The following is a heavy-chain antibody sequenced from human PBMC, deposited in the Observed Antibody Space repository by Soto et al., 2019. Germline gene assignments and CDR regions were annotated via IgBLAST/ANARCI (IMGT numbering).Heavy chain of an antibody. D-gene: IGHD2-15*01. CDR3: NPFSTQTFCDGGPCYSVQTKTHNS. CDR1: GFSFSNVW. J-gene: IGHJ4*02. CDR2: IKSKSVGGTT. V-gene: IGHV3-15*01. Sequence: EVQLVESGGGLVKPGGSLTLSCAASGFSFSNVWMSWVRQAPGKGLEWVGHIKSKSVGGTTDYTAPVKGRFTISRDDSKDTLYRQMNSMKTEYTAVYYCNPFSTQTFCDGGPCYSVQTKTHNSWGQGILVTVSS.